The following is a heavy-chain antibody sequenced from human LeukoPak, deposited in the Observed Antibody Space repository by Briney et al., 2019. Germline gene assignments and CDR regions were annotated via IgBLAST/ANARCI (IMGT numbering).Heavy chain of an antibody. CDR2: IIPIFGTA. Sequence: GASVKVSCKASGGTFSSYAISWVRQAPGQGLEWMGGIIPIFGTANYAQKFQGRVTITADESTSTAYMELSSLRSEDTAVYYCARPRVYYYDSSGLPFDYWGQGTLVTVSS. CDR1: GGTFSSYA. D-gene: IGHD3-22*01. V-gene: IGHV1-69*13. CDR3: ARPRVYYYDSSGLPFDY. J-gene: IGHJ4*02.